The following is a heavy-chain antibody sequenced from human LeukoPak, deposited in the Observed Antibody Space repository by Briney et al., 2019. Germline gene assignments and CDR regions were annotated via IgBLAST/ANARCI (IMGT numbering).Heavy chain of an antibody. D-gene: IGHD1-26*01. CDR1: GFIFSSYG. J-gene: IGHJ4*02. CDR2: IWYGENNR. CDR3: AKDREKPSQFDY. V-gene: IGHV3-30*02. Sequence: PGGSLRLSCAASGFIFSSYGMHWVRQAPGKGLEWVAVIWYGENNRHYADSVKGRFTISRDNSKNTLFLQMTSLRVEDTAVYYCAKDREKPSQFDYWGQGTLVTVSS.